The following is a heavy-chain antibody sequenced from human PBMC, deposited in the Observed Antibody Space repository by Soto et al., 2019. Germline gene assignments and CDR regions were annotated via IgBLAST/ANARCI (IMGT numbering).Heavy chain of an antibody. V-gene: IGHV3-9*01. J-gene: IGHJ4*02. CDR3: ARAPTGGTFPVSFDW. D-gene: IGHD2-8*02. CDR1: AFSFGDFA. Sequence: VQLAASGGGLVQPGRSLRLSCTASAFSFGDFAMHWVRHDPGKGQEWVSGINRNGNYIVHADSVKGRFTVSRDNAKNSLYLQMNSLSPEDTALYYCARAPTGGTFPVSFDWWGWGTVVTVSS. CDR2: INRNGNYI.